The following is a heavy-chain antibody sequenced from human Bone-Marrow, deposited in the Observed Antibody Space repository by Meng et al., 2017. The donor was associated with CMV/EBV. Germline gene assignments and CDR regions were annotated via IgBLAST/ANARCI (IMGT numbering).Heavy chain of an antibody. Sequence: SETLSLTCAVYGGSFSGYYWSWIRQPPGKGLEWIGEINHSGSTNYNPSLKSRVTISVDTSKNQFSLKLSSVTAADTAVYYCANLQTGRWLQFLGAWGQGTLVTVSS. D-gene: IGHD5-24*01. V-gene: IGHV4-34*01. CDR1: GGSFSGYY. CDR2: INHSGST. J-gene: IGHJ5*02. CDR3: ANLQTGRWLQFLGA.